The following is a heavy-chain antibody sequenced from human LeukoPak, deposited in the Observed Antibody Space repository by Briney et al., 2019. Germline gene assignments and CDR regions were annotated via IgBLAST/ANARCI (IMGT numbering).Heavy chain of an antibody. D-gene: IGHD4-17*01. CDR2: IWYDGTRE. CDR1: GFTFSSYG. J-gene: IGHJ4*02. CDR3: ARGLASDYGELGGY. Sequence: AGGSLRLSCAASGFTFSSYGFHWVRQAPGKGLEWVALIWYDGTRENYADSVKGRFTISRDNSKNTLYLQMNSLRAEDTAVYYCARGLASDYGELGGYWGQGTLVTVSS. V-gene: IGHV3-33*01.